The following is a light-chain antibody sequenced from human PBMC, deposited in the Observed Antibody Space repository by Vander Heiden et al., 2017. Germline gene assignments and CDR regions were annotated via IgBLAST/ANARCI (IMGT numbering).Light chain of an antibody. J-gene: IGKJ1*01. CDR3: QQDNNWPT. Sequence: EIVMTQSPATLSVSPGERATLSCRASQSVSSNLAWYQQKPGQAPRLLIYGASTRATGIPARFSGSGSGTEFTLTISSLQFEDFAVYYCQQDNNWPTFGQGTKVEIK. CDR1: QSVSSN. V-gene: IGKV3-15*01. CDR2: GAS.